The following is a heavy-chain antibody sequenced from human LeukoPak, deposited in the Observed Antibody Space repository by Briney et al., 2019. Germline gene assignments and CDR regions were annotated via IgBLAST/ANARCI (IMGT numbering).Heavy chain of an antibody. J-gene: IGHJ6*03. Sequence: SETLSLTCAVYGGSFSGYYWSWIRQPPGKGLEWIGEINHSGSTNYNPSLKSRVTISVDTSKNQFSLKLSSVTAADTAVYYCARGVQYSSSWYEVGYYYYYMDVWGKGTTVTVSS. V-gene: IGHV4-34*01. CDR3: ARGVQYSSSWYEVGYYYYYMDV. CDR1: GGSFSGYY. CDR2: INHSGST. D-gene: IGHD6-13*01.